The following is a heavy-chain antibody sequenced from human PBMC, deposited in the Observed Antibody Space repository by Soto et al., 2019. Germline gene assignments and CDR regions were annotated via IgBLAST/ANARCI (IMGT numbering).Heavy chain of an antibody. Sequence: ASVKVSCKASGYTFTGYYMHWVRQAPGQGLEWMGWINPNSGGTNYAQKFQGWVTMTRDTSISTAYMELSRLRSDDTAVYYCARGWRIAAAGIGGVVDPWGQGTLVTVSS. CDR2: INPNSGGT. CDR1: GYTFTGYY. CDR3: ARGWRIAAAGIGGVVDP. J-gene: IGHJ5*02. D-gene: IGHD6-13*01. V-gene: IGHV1-2*04.